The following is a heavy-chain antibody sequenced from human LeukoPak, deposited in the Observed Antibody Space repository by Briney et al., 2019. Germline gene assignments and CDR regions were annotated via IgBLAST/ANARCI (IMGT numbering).Heavy chain of an antibody. V-gene: IGHV4-34*01. CDR1: GGSFSGYY. Sequence: PSETLSLTCAVYGGSFSGYYWSWIRQPPGKGLEWTGEINHSGSTNYNPSLKSRVTISVDTSKNQFSLKLSSVTAADTAVYYCARDFCSGGSCYSYFHYWGQGTLVTVSS. CDR2: INHSGST. J-gene: IGHJ4*02. D-gene: IGHD2-15*01. CDR3: ARDFCSGGSCYSYFHY.